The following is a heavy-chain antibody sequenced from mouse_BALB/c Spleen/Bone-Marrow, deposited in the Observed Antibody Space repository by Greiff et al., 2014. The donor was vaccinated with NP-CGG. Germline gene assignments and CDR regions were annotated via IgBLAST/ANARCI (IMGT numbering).Heavy chain of an antibody. D-gene: IGHD1-2*01. CDR1: GYTFTEYI. Sequence: VMLVESGAELVKPGASVKLSCKASGYTFTEYIIHWVKQRPGQGLEWIGWFYPGSGSIKYNEKFKDKATLTADKSSSTVYMELSRFTSEGPEVYYSARHEDFHYYGRGYAMDYWGQGTSVTVSS. J-gene: IGHJ4*01. V-gene: IGHV1-62-2*01. CDR2: FYPGSGSI. CDR3: ARHEDFHYYGRGYAMDY.